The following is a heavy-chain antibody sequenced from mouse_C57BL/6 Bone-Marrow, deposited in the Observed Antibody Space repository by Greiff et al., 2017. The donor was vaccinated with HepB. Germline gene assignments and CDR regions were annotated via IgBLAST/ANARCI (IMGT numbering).Heavy chain of an antibody. V-gene: IGHV1-82*01. D-gene: IGHD1-1*01. Sequence: LEESGPELVKPGASVKISCKASGYAFSSSWMNWVKQRPGKGLEWIGRIYPGDGDTNYNGKFKGKATLTADKSSSTAYMQLSSLTSEDSAVYFCARHYGIAMDYWGQGTSVTVSS. CDR1: GYAFSSSW. CDR2: IYPGDGDT. J-gene: IGHJ4*01. CDR3: ARHYGIAMDY.